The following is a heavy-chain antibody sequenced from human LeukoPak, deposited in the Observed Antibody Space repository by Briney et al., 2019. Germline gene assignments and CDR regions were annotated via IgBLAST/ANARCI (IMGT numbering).Heavy chain of an antibody. D-gene: IGHD1-1*01. J-gene: IGHJ3*02. V-gene: IGHV3-48*04. Sequence: PGGSLRLSCAASGFTFSSYSVNWVRQAPGKGLEWVSYISGSGSNKYYADSVKGRFTITRDNAKNSLNLQMNSLRAEDTAVYYCARIAAYNWNDVDAFDIWGQGTMVTVSS. CDR2: ISGSGSNK. CDR1: GFTFSSYS. CDR3: ARIAAYNWNDVDAFDI.